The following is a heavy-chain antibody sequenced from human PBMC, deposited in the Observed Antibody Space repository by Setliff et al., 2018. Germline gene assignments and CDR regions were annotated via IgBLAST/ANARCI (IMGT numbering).Heavy chain of an antibody. CDR1: GYPFTSYY. CDR2: INPSGSIT. J-gene: IGHJ3*02. Sequence: GASVKVSCKASGYPFTSYYIHWVRQAPGQGLEWMGIINPSGSITTYAQKFQGRVTMTRDTSTSTIYMELSSLRSDDTAVYYCARDRRTYSGSFYQSDAFNIRGQGTMVTVSS. D-gene: IGHD1-26*01. V-gene: IGHV1-46*01. CDR3: ARDRRTYSGSFYQSDAFNI.